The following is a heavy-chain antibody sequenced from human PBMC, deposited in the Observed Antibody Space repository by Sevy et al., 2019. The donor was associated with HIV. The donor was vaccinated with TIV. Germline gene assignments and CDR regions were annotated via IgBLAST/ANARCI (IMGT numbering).Heavy chain of an antibody. J-gene: IGHJ5*02. CDR3: ARDGAAPGVLSPIGRYENNWFDP. Sequence: GGSLRLSCAASGFTFSDYYMSWIRQAPGKGLEWVSYISSSGSTIYYADSVKGRFTISRDNAKNSLYLQMNGLRAEDTAVYYCARDGAAPGVLSPIGRYENNWFDPWGQGTLVTVSS. D-gene: IGHD3-10*01. CDR2: ISSSGSTI. CDR1: GFTFSDYY. V-gene: IGHV3-11*01.